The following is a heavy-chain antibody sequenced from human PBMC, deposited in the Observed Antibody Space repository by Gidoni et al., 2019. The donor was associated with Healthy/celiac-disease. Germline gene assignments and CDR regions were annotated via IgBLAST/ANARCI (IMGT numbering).Heavy chain of an antibody. CDR2: SNPNSGCP. Sequence: QVQLVQSGAEGTKPGDSVKVSCKASGYNGTGYYMHWVRQAPGQGLEWMGWSNPNSGCPNYAQKFQGRVTMPRDTSISTAYMELSRLISDDTAVYYCARDWFGSSVGGYFDYWGQGTLVTVSS. CDR1: GYNGTGYY. V-gene: IGHV1-2*02. D-gene: IGHD3-10*01. CDR3: ARDWFGSSVGGYFDY. J-gene: IGHJ4*02.